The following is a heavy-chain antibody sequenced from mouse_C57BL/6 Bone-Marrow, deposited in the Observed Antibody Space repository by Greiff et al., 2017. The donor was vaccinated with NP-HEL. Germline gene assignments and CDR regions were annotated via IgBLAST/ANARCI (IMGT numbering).Heavy chain of an antibody. D-gene: IGHD1-1*01. CDR1: GYTFTDYN. CDR2: INPNNGGT. CDR3: ARDCYGSDWYFDV. J-gene: IGHJ1*03. V-gene: IGHV1-18*01. Sequence: VQLQQSGPELVKPGASVKIPCKASGYTFTDYNMDWVKQSHGKSLEWIGDINPNNGGTIYNQKFKGKATLTVDKSSSTAYMELRSLTSDDTAVYYCARDCYGSDWYFDVWGTGTTVTVSS.